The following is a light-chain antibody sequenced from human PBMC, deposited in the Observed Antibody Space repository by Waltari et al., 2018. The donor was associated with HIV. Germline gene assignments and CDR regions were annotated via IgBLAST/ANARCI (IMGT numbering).Light chain of an antibody. CDR2: DDA. V-gene: IGLV3-21*03. Sequence: SYILTQSPSVSVAPGKTATISCGGDNVGSKRVHWYQQKPGQAPLLVIYDDAARPSGSPARFSGSNSGNTATLTITRVEVGDEADYYCQVWDFTTDHVVFGGGTKLTVL. CDR1: NVGSKR. CDR3: QVWDFTTDHVV. J-gene: IGLJ3*02.